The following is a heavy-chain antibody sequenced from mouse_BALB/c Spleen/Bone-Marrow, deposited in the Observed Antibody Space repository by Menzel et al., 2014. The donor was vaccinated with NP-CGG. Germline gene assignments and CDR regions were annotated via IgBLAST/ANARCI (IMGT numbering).Heavy chain of an antibody. D-gene: IGHD2-1*01. J-gene: IGHJ3*01. CDR1: GYTFTSYW. CDR3: ASYYGNYAY. CDR2: INPSNGRT. Sequence: QVQLQQSGAELVKPGASVKLSCKASGYTFTSYWMHWVKQRPGQGLEWIGEINPSNGRTNYNEKFKSKAILTVDKSSSTAYMQLSSLTSEDSAVYYCASYYGNYAYWGQGTLVTVSA. V-gene: IGHV1S81*02.